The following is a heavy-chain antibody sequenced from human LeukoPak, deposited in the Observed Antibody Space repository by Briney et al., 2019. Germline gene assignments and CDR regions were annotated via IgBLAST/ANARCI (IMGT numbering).Heavy chain of an antibody. Sequence: GGSLRLSCAASGFTFSSYAMHWVRQAPGKGLEWVADISYDGSNKYYADSVKGRFTISRDNSKNTLYLQMNSLRAEDTAVYYCAKDWGVDEIPYNWFDPWGQGTLVTVSS. J-gene: IGHJ5*02. CDR2: ISYDGSNK. V-gene: IGHV3-30-3*01. CDR1: GFTFSSYA. CDR3: AKDWGVDEIPYNWFDP. D-gene: IGHD3-16*01.